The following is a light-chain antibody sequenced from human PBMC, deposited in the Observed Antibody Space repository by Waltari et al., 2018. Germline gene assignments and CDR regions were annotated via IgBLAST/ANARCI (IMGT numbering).Light chain of an antibody. CDR2: AAS. V-gene: IGKV1-9*01. CDR1: QGISSY. Sequence: DIQLTQSPSFLSASVGDRVTITCRASQGISSYLAWYQQKPGKAPKPLISAASTLQSGVPSRFSGSGSGTEFTLTISSLQPEDFATYYCQQLNSYPRTFGQGTKLEIK. J-gene: IGKJ2*01. CDR3: QQLNSYPRT.